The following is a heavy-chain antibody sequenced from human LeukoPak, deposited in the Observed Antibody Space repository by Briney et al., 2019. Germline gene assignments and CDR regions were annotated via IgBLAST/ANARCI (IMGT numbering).Heavy chain of an antibody. Sequence: SETLSLTCTVSGGSIYSGDYYYHWIRQPPGKGLEWIGYIYYSGSTYYNPSLKSRVTISVDTSKNQFSLKLSSVTAADTAVYYCARGQISGSYRVDYWGQGTLVTVSS. V-gene: IGHV4-30-4*01. CDR3: ARGQISGSYRVDY. J-gene: IGHJ4*02. D-gene: IGHD1-26*01. CDR2: IYYSGST. CDR1: GGSIYSGDYY.